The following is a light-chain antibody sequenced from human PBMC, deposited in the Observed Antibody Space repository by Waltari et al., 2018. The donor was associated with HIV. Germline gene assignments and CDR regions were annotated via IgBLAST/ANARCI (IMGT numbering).Light chain of an antibody. V-gene: IGKV3-11*01. Sequence: VLPPYLATLSLSTGTRATLACRASQSVSNHLAWYQQKPGQAPRLRIYAASNRAPGVPARFSCSRSGTDFTLTISSLDPEDFVVYYCQQRSNWPTEFTFGPGTKLDIK. CDR3: QQRSNWPTEFT. CDR1: QSVSNH. CDR2: AAS. J-gene: IGKJ3*01.